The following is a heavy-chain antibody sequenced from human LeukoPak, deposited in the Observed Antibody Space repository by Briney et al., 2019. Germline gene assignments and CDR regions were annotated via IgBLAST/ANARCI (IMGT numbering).Heavy chain of an antibody. CDR2: IYSGGST. Sequence: GGSLTLSCAASGFTVSSNYMSWLRQAPGKGLEWVAGIYSGGSTYYAHSVKGRFTISRDNSKNTLYLQMNSLRAEPTAVHYCARVGYSSGWGGFDYCGHGTLVTVSS. CDR1: GFTVSSNY. CDR3: ARVGYSSGWGGFDY. D-gene: IGHD6-19*01. V-gene: IGHV3-53*01. J-gene: IGHJ4*01.